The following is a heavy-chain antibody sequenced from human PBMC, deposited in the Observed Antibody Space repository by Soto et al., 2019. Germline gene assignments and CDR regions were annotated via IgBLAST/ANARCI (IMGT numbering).Heavy chain of an antibody. D-gene: IGHD2-2*01. Sequence: ASETLSLTCTVSGGSISSSSYYWGWIRQPPGKGLEWIGSIYYSGSTYYNPSLKSRVTISVDTSKNQFSLKLSSVTAADTAVYYCARASSAQPYCSSTSCHEHLDYWGQGTLVTGSS. J-gene: IGHJ4*02. CDR1: GGSISSSSYY. V-gene: IGHV4-39*01. CDR2: IYYSGST. CDR3: ARASSAQPYCSSTSCHEHLDY.